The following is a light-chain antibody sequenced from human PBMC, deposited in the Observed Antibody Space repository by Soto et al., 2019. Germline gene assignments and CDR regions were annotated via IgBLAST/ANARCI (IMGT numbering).Light chain of an antibody. Sequence: EVILTQSPGTVSLSPGDRATLSCRASQNISNNDLGWYQQKFGQAPRLLIFGASNRATGIPDRFTGSGSGTDFTLTITRVEPEDFAVYYCQQYQTSPPRYTFGQGTILEI. CDR2: GAS. CDR1: QNISNND. CDR3: QQYQTSPPRYT. J-gene: IGKJ2*01. V-gene: IGKV3-20*01.